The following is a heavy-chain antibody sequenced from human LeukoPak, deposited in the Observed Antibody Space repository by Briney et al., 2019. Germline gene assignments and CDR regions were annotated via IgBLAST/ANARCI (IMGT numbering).Heavy chain of an antibody. Sequence: SETLSLTCTVSGGSISSYYWSWIRQPPGKRLEWIGYIYYSGSTNYNPSLKSRVTISVDTSKNQFSLKLSSVTVADTAVYYCARHRTAMVNFDYWAREPWSPSPQ. V-gene: IGHV4-59*08. CDR3: ARHRTAMVNFDY. CDR1: GGSISSYY. CDR2: IYYSGST. D-gene: IGHD5-18*01. J-gene: IGHJ4*02.